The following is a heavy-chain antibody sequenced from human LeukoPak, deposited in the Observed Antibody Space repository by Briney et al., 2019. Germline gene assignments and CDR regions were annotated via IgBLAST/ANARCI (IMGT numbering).Heavy chain of an antibody. D-gene: IGHD3-22*01. V-gene: IGHV3-23*01. CDR1: GFTFSSYA. CDR3: AKTGANYYDSSGYRYHFDY. J-gene: IGHJ4*02. CDR2: ISGSGGST. Sequence: GGSLRLSCAASGFTFSSYAMSWVRQAPGKGLEWVSGISGSGGSTYNADCVKGRFTISIDNSKNTLYLQMNSLRADDTAVYYCAKTGANYYDSSGYRYHFDYWGQGALVTVSS.